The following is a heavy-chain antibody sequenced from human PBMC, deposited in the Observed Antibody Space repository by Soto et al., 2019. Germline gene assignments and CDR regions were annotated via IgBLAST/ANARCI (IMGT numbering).Heavy chain of an antibody. CDR1: GFTFSSYG. V-gene: IGHV3-33*01. D-gene: IGHD6-13*01. CDR2: IWYDGSNK. Sequence: GGSLRLSCAASGFTFSSYGMHWVRQAPGKGLEWVAVIWYDGSNKYYADSVKGRFTISRDNSKNTLYLQMNSLRAEDTAVYYCARDFYIAAADFADAFDIWGQGTMVTVSS. J-gene: IGHJ3*02. CDR3: ARDFYIAAADFADAFDI.